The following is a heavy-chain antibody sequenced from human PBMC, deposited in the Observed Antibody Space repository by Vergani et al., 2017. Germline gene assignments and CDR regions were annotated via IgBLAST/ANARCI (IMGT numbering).Heavy chain of an antibody. CDR2: IYHSGST. V-gene: IGHV4-38-2*01. CDR1: GYSISSGYY. CDR3: AKRAVGNSGAFDI. J-gene: IGHJ3*02. Sequence: QVQLQESGPGLVKPSETLSLTCAVSGYSISSGYYWGWIRQPPGKGLEWIGSIYHSGSTYYNPSLKSRVTISVDTSKNQFSLKLSSVTAADTAVYYCAKRAVGNSGAFDIWGPGTMVTVSS. D-gene: IGHD4-23*01.